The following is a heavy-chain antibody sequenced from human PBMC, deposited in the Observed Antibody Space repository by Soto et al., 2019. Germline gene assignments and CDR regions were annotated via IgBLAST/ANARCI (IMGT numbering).Heavy chain of an antibody. D-gene: IGHD2-15*01. J-gene: IGHJ4*02. Sequence: GGSLRLSCAASGFTFSSYSMNWVRQAPGKGLEWVSSISSSSSYIYYADSVKGRFTISRDNAKNSLYLQMNSLRAEDTAVYYCARGGARLLAANDYWGQGTLVTVSS. CDR2: ISSSSSYI. V-gene: IGHV3-21*01. CDR3: ARGGARLLAANDY. CDR1: GFTFSSYS.